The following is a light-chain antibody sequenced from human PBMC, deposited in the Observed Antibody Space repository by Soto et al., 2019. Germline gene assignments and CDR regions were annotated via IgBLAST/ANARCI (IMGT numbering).Light chain of an antibody. Sequence: QSALTQPPAASGTPGQSVTIRYTGTSRDVGSYDHVSWYQQQPGKAPKLMIYEVTKRPAGVPDRFSGSKSGNTASLTVSGLQAEDEADYFCSSDAGNYNYVFGTGTKV. CDR1: SRDVGSYDH. CDR3: SSDAGNYNYV. J-gene: IGLJ1*01. V-gene: IGLV2-8*01. CDR2: EVT.